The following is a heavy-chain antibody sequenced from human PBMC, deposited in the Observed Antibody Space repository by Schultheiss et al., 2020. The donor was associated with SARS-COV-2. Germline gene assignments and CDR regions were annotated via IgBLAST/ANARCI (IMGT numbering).Heavy chain of an antibody. CDR2: IYWDDDK. Sequence: SGPTLVKPTQTLTLTCTFSGFSLSTSGVGVGWIRQPPGKALEWLALIYWDDDKFYSTSLKTRLTISKDTSKNQVVLTMTNMDPVDTGTYYCAHRKIAVAGFDYWGQGTLVTVSS. CDR1: GFSLSTSGVG. J-gene: IGHJ4*02. D-gene: IGHD6-19*01. V-gene: IGHV2-5*02. CDR3: AHRKIAVAGFDY.